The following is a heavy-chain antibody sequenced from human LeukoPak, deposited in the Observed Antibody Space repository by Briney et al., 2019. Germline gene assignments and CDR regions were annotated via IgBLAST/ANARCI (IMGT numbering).Heavy chain of an antibody. V-gene: IGHV5-51*01. J-gene: IGHJ4*02. Sequence: GESLKISCKGSGYSFTSYWIGWVRQMPGKGLEWMGIIYPGDSDTRYSPSFQGQVTISADKSISTAYLQWSSLKASDTAMYYCARQRWAYCGGDCSLGYFDYWGQGTLVTVSS. D-gene: IGHD2-21*01. CDR2: IYPGDSDT. CDR1: GYSFTSYW. CDR3: ARQRWAYCGGDCSLGYFDY.